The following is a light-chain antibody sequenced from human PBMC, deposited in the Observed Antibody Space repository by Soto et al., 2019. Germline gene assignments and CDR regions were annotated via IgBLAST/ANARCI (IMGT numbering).Light chain of an antibody. Sequence: DIVMTQSPDSLAVSLGERATINCRSSQSVLYSSSNKNYLAWYQQKPGQPPKLLIYWASTRESGVPDRFGGSGSGTDFTLTISSLQAEDVAVYYCQQYCSSPWTFGQGTKVEIK. CDR1: QSVLYSSSNKNY. J-gene: IGKJ1*01. CDR2: WAS. CDR3: QQYCSSPWT. V-gene: IGKV4-1*01.